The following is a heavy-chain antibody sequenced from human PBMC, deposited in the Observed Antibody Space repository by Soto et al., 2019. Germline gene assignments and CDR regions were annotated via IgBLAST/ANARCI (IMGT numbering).Heavy chain of an antibody. D-gene: IGHD1-1*01. CDR1: GGTFGSNA. J-gene: IGHJ3*02. V-gene: IGHV1-69*15. CDR2: IIPIFGTT. Sequence: QVQLVQSETEVRKPGSSVKVSCRASGGTFGSNAISRVRQAPGQGLEWMGNIIPIFGTTKSSQNFQGRVTITADESTNTAYMELSSLRSVDTAIYFCAREGYTFGPGAVSGAFHIWGQGTMVTVSS. CDR3: AREGYTFGPGAVSGAFHI.